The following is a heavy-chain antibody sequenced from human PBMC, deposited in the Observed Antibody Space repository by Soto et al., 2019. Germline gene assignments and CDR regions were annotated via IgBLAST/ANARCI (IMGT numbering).Heavy chain of an antibody. J-gene: IGHJ6*02. CDR2: IYYSGRT. V-gene: IGHV4-31*03. CDR1: GCSISSGGYY. CDR3: SRLGEDCSSTSCYPGCYYAMDV. Sequence: PXETLSLTCSVSGCSISSGGYYWSWIRQHPGKGLEWIGYIYYSGRTFYNPSLNSRVSISVDTSKNQFSLKLSSVTAADAGVYYCSRLGEDCSSTSCYPGCYYAMDVWGQGTTVTVSS. D-gene: IGHD2-2*01.